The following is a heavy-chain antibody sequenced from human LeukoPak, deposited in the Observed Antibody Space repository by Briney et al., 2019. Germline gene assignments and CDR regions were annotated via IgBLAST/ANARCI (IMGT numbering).Heavy chain of an antibody. V-gene: IGHV1-69*06. Sequence: EASVKVSCKAYGYAFTSYYMHWVRQAPGQGLEWMGGIIPIFGTANYAQKFQGRVTITADKSTSTAYMELSSLRSEDTAVYYCARGTYYYDSSGYPYYYYMDVWGKGTTVTVSS. CDR1: GYAFTSYY. J-gene: IGHJ6*03. CDR3: ARGTYYYDSSGYPYYYYMDV. CDR2: IIPIFGTA. D-gene: IGHD3-22*01.